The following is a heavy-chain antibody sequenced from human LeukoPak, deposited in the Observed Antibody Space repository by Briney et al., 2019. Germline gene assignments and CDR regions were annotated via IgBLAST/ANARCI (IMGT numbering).Heavy chain of an antibody. D-gene: IGHD2-2*01. V-gene: IGHV3-21*01. CDR3: ARDRICSSTSCYLFDY. J-gene: IGHJ4*02. CDR2: ISSSSSYI. CDR1: GFTFSSYS. Sequence: PGGSLRLSCAASGFTFSSYSMNWVRQATGKGLEWVSSISSSSSYIYYADSVKGRFTISRDNAKNSLYLQMNSLRAEDTAVYYCARDRICSSTSCYLFDYWGQGTLVTVSS.